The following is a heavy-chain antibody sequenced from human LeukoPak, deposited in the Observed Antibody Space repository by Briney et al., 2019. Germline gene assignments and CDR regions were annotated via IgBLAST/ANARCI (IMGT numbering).Heavy chain of an antibody. D-gene: IGHD6-13*01. V-gene: IGHV3-21*01. Sequence: GGSLRLSCAASKVTFSSYSMNWVRQAPGKGLEWVSSISGSSSFIYYADSVRGRFTISRDNAKNSLYLQMDSLRAEDTAVYYCARRPIASTDYYYFLDVWGKGTTVTVX. CDR3: ARRPIASTDYYYFLDV. CDR1: KVTFSSYS. J-gene: IGHJ6*03. CDR2: ISGSSSFI.